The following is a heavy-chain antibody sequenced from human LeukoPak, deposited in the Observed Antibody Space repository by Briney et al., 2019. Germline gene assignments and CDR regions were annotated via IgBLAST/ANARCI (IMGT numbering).Heavy chain of an antibody. CDR2: ISTSASTI. V-gene: IGHV3-48*03. Sequence: GGSLRLSCAASGFTFSSYEMNWVRQAPGKGLEWVSYISTSASTIYYADSVKGRFTSSRDNAKNSLYLQMNSLRAEDTAVYYCARRGTSRSSYYFDYWGQGTLVTVSS. J-gene: IGHJ4*02. CDR3: ARRGTSRSSYYFDY. CDR1: GFTFSSYE.